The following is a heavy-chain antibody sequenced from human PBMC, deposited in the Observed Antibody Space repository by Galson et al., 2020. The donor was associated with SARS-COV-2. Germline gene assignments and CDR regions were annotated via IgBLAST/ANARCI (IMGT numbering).Heavy chain of an antibody. D-gene: IGHD3-16*01. V-gene: IGHV3-21*06. CDR2: NGTSSSKI. J-gene: IGHJ4*02. CDR1: GFIFSSHA. CDR3: ARDTYPGGIDF. Sequence: GESLKISCAASGFIFSSHAMIWVRQAPGKGLEWVSSNGTSSSKIFYGDSVKGRFTISRDNAKNSLYLQMSSLRADDTAVYYCARDTYPGGIDFWGQGTLVTVSS.